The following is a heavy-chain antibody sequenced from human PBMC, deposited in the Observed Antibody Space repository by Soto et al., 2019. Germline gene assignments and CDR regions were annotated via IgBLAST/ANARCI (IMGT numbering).Heavy chain of an antibody. CDR2: ISAYNGNT. V-gene: IGHV1-18*01. Sequence: ASVKVSCKASGYTFTSYGISWVRQAPGQGLERMGWISAYNGNTNYAQKLQGRVTMTTDTSTSTAYMELRSLRSDDTAVYYCARDGDGYTLGPVGYWGQGTLVTVSS. CDR3: ARDGDGYTLGPVGY. D-gene: IGHD5-12*01. J-gene: IGHJ4*02. CDR1: GYTFTSYG.